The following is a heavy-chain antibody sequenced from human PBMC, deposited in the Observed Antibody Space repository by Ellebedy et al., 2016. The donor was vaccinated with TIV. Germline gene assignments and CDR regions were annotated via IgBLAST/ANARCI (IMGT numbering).Heavy chain of an antibody. CDR1: GFTFNDYW. CDR3: VRDARTHGFDV. J-gene: IGHJ3*01. V-gene: IGHV3-74*01. CDR2: INSDGTYT. Sequence: GGSLRLSCAASGFTFNDYWMHWVRQAPGKGLVWVSRINSDGTYTSHADSVKGRFSISRDNAKNTLFLQMDSLRVEDQALYYCVRDARTHGFDVWGQGTAVTVSS.